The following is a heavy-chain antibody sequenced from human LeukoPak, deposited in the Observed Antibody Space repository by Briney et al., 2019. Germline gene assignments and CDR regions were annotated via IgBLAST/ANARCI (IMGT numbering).Heavy chain of an antibody. CDR2: IYYSGST. J-gene: IGHJ5*02. D-gene: IGHD2-15*01. V-gene: IGHV4-39*01. CDR1: GGSISSSSYY. Sequence: SETLSLTCTVSGGSISSSSYYWGWIRQPPGKGLEWIGSIYYSGSTYYNPSLKSRVTISVDTSKNQFSLKLSSVTAADTAVYYCAEHYCSGGSCSNWFDPWGQGTLVTVSS. CDR3: AEHYCSGGSCSNWFDP.